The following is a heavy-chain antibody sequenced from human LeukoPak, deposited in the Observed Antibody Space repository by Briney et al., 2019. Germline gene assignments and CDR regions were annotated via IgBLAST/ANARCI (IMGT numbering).Heavy chain of an antibody. CDR2: IDSDGTRT. D-gene: IGHD3-9*01. CDR1: GFAFSTYW. V-gene: IGHV3-74*01. J-gene: IGHJ4*02. CDR3: ARGVDYDILTGRGYFDY. Sequence: GGSLRLSCAASGFAFSTYWMHWVRQAPGKGLVWVSRIDSDGTRTTYADSVKGRFTISRDNAKNTLYLQMNSLRAEDTAVYYCARGVDYDILTGRGYFDYWGQGTLVTVSS.